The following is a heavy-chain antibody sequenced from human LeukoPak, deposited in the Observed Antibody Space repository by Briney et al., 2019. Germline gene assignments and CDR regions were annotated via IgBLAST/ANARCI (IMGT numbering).Heavy chain of an antibody. CDR3: ARTRSGYYFDY. Sequence: GGSLRLSCTASGFTFSSYIMSWVRQAPGKGLGWLSFITGSSSTICYADSVKGRFTISRDNAENSLYLQMNSLGDEDTAVYYCARTRSGYYFDYWGQGTLVTVSS. CDR1: GFTFSSYI. D-gene: IGHD3-3*01. CDR2: ITGSSSTI. V-gene: IGHV3-48*02. J-gene: IGHJ4*02.